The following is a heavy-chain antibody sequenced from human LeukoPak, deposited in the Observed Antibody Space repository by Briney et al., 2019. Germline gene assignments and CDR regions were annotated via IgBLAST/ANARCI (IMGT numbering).Heavy chain of an antibody. D-gene: IGHD3-10*01. CDR3: ARHIYYGSGNWFDP. J-gene: IGHJ5*02. CDR1: GGSISSYY. CDR2: IYYSGST. V-gene: IGHV4-59*08. Sequence: SETLSLTCTVSGGSISSYYWSWIRQPPGKGLEWIGYIYYSGSTNYNPSLKSRVTISVDTSKNQFSLKLSSVTAADTAVYYCARHIYYGSGNWFDPWGQGTPVTVSS.